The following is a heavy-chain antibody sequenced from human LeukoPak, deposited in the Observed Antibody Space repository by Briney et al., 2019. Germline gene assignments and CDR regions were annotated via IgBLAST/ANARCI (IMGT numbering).Heavy chain of an antibody. Sequence: GGSLRLSCAASGFTVSSNYMSWVRQAPGKGLEWVSVIYSGGSTYYADSVKGRFTISRDNSKNTLYLQMNSLRAEDTAVYYCARVPAGIGYYFDYWGQGTLVTVSS. D-gene: IGHD6-13*01. CDR3: ARVPAGIGYYFDY. CDR2: IYSGGST. J-gene: IGHJ4*02. V-gene: IGHV3-66*01. CDR1: GFTVSSNY.